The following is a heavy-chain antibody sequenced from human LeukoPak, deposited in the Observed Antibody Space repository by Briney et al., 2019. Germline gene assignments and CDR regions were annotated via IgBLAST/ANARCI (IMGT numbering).Heavy chain of an antibody. CDR1: GGSFSGYY. J-gene: IGHJ4*02. CDR2: INHSGST. D-gene: IGHD3-10*01. CDR3: ARGEYYYGSGSYSH. Sequence: KPSETLSLTCAVYGGSFSGYYWSWIRQPPGKGLEWIGEINHSGSTNYNPSLKSRVTISVDTSKNQFPLKLSSVTAADTAVYYCARGEYYYGSGSYSHWGQGTLVTVSS. V-gene: IGHV4-34*01.